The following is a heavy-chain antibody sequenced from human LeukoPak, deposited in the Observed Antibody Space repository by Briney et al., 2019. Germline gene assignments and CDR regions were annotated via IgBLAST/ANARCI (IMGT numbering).Heavy chain of an antibody. Sequence: SETLSLTCTFSGGSISSSSYYWGWVRQPPGKGLEWIGSIYYSGSTCYNPSLKSRVTISVDTSKNQFSLKLSSVTAADTAVYYCARRKDGGSYAFDIWGQGTMVTVSS. V-gene: IGHV4-39*01. CDR1: GGSISSSSYY. J-gene: IGHJ3*02. CDR3: ARRKDGGSYAFDI. D-gene: IGHD3-16*01. CDR2: IYYSGST.